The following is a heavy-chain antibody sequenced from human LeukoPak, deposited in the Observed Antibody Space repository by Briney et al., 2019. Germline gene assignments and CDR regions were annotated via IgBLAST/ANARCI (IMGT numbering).Heavy chain of an antibody. J-gene: IGHJ4*02. CDR3: AKDPYGDYDTEGDY. V-gene: IGHV3-23*01. CDR2: ISGSGGST. D-gene: IGHD4-17*01. CDR1: GFTFSSYA. Sequence: GGSLRLSCAASGFTFSSYAMSWVRQAPGKGLGWVSAISGSGGSTYYADSVKGRFTISRDNSKNTLYLQMNSLRAEDTAVYYCAKDPYGDYDTEGDYWGQGTLVTVSS.